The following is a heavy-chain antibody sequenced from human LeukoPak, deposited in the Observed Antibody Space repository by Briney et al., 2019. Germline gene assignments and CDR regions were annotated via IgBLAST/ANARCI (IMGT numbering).Heavy chain of an antibody. CDR1: GYTFTSYG. D-gene: IGHD6-6*01. Sequence: ASVKVSCKASGYTFTSYGISWVRQAPGKGLEWMGGFDPEDSETIYAQKFQGRVTMTEDTSTDTAYMELSSLRSEDTAVYYCAPYSSSSPTPTFDPWGQGTLVTVSS. V-gene: IGHV1-24*01. CDR2: FDPEDSET. CDR3: APYSSSSPTPTFDP. J-gene: IGHJ5*02.